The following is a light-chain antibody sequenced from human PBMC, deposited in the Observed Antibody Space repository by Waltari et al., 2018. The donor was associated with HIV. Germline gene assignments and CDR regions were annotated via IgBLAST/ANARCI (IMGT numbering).Light chain of an antibody. Sequence: DVQMTQSPSTLSASVGDRVTITCRASQSIDNWLAWYQQKPGKAPKILIYRTSYLESGAPSRFGGSGSGTEFTLTISSLQPDDFATYYCQQYYSYRSFGQGTKLEIK. J-gene: IGKJ1*01. CDR1: QSIDNW. CDR2: RTS. CDR3: QQYYSYRS. V-gene: IGKV1-5*03.